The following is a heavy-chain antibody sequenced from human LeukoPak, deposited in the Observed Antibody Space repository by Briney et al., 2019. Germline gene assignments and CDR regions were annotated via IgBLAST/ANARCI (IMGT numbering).Heavy chain of an antibody. CDR1: GYSFMNYW. J-gene: IGHJ3*02. D-gene: IGHD6-13*01. V-gene: IGHV5-51*01. CDR2: INPRDSDT. CDR3: ARPAATASHDAFDT. Sequence: GESLKISCKGSGYSFMNYWIGWVRQMPGKGLEWMGIINPRDSDTRNSPSFQGQVTISVDKSISTAYLQWRSLKASDTAIYYCARPAATASHDAFDTWGQGTMVTVSS.